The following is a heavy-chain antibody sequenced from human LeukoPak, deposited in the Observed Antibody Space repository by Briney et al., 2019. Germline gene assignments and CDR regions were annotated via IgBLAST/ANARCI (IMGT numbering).Heavy chain of an antibody. V-gene: IGHV4-39*01. CDR1: GGSISSSSYY. CDR3: ARVNPNAILAWRGGSSRSIDY. Sequence: PSETLSLTCTVSGGSISSSSYYWGWIRQPPGKGLEWIGSIYYSGSTYYNPSLKSRVTISVDTSKNQFSLKLSSVTAADTAVYYCARVNPNAILAWRGGSSRSIDYWGQGTLVTVSP. J-gene: IGHJ4*02. D-gene: IGHD2-15*01. CDR2: IYYSGST.